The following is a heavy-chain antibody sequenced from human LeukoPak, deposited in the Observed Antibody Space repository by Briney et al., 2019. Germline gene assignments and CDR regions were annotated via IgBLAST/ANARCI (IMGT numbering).Heavy chain of an antibody. CDR1: GGTSSSYA. D-gene: IGHD2/OR15-2a*01. CDR3: ARDRIALSLYYFDY. J-gene: IGHJ4*02. CDR2: INPNSGGT. Sequence: SVKVSCKASGGTSSSYAISWVRQAPGQGLEWMGRINPNSGGTNYAQKFQGRVTMTRDTSISTAYMELSRLRSDDTAVYYCARDRIALSLYYFDYWGQGTLVTVSS. V-gene: IGHV1-2*06.